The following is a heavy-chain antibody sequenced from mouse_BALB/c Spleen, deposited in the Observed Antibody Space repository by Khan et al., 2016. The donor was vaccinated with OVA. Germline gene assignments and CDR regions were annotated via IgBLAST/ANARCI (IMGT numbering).Heavy chain of an antibody. D-gene: IGHD1-1*01. CDR3: ARRGLRWDFDY. V-gene: IGHV1-7*01. CDR1: GYTFINYW. Sequence: VQLKQSGAELAKPGASVKMSCKASGYTFINYWILWVKQRPGQGLEWIGYINPSTGYTEYNQNFKDKATLTADKSSSTASMQLSSLTSEDSAVYYGARRGLRWDFDYWGQGTTLTVSS. J-gene: IGHJ2*01. CDR2: INPSTGYT.